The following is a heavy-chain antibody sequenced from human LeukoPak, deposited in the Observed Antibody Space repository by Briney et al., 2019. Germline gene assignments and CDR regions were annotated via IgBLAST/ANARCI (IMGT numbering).Heavy chain of an antibody. Sequence: GGSLRLSCAASGFTFSSYAMSWVRQAPGKGPEWVSAISGSGGSTYYADSVKGRFTISRDNSKNTLYLQMNSLRAEDTAVYYCAKSYYYDSSGYRPPHYFDYWGQGTLVTVSS. CDR2: ISGSGGST. CDR3: AKSYYYDSSGYRPPHYFDY. D-gene: IGHD3-22*01. V-gene: IGHV3-23*01. J-gene: IGHJ4*02. CDR1: GFTFSSYA.